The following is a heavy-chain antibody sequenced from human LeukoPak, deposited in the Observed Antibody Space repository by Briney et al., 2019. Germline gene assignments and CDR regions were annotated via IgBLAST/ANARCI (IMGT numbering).Heavy chain of an antibody. J-gene: IGHJ6*03. CDR1: GGSISSSNW. Sequence: PSGTLSLTCAVSGGSISSSNWWSWVRQPPGKGLEWIGEIYHSGSTNYNPSLKSRVTISVDKSKNQFSLKLSSVTAADTAVYYCARAGYYDFWSGYYYYYYYMDVWGKGTTVTVSS. CDR2: IYHSGST. V-gene: IGHV4-4*02. CDR3: ARAGYYDFWSGYYYYYYYMDV. D-gene: IGHD3-3*01.